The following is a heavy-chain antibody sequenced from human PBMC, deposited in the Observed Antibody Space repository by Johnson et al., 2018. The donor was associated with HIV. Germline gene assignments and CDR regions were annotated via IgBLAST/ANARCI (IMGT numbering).Heavy chain of an antibody. Sequence: HVQLVESGGGVVQPGRSLRLSCAASGFTFSSYGMHWVRQAPGKGLEWVAVIWYDGSNKYYADSVKGRFTISRDNSKNTLYLKMNSLRAEDTAGYYCAKDVQASREVAFDILGQGTMVTVSS. CDR3: AKDVQASREVAFDI. J-gene: IGHJ3*02. V-gene: IGHV3-33*06. D-gene: IGHD3-10*02. CDR1: GFTFSSYG. CDR2: IWYDGSNK.